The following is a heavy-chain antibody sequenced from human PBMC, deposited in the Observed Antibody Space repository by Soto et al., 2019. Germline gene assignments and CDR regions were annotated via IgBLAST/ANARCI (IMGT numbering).Heavy chain of an antibody. J-gene: IGHJ3*02. CDR1: GGSFSGYY. CDR2: INHSGST. Sequence: SETLSLTCAVYGGSFSGYYWSWIRQPPGKGLEWIGEINHSGSTNYNPSLKSRVTISVDTSKNQFSLKLSSVTAADTAVYYCARDHSSGWYRRSDAFDIWGQGTMVTVSS. V-gene: IGHV4-34*01. D-gene: IGHD6-19*01. CDR3: ARDHSSGWYRRSDAFDI.